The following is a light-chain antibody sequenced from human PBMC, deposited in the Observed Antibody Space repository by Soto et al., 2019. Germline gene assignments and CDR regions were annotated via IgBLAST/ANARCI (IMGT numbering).Light chain of an antibody. CDR2: DAS. Sequence: EIVLTQSPATLSLSPGERATLSCRASQSVGSYLACYQQKPGQPPRLLIYDASNRATGIPARFSGSGSGTDFTLTISSLEPEDFAVYYCQQRSNWPPITFGQGTRLEIK. V-gene: IGKV3-11*01. CDR3: QQRSNWPPIT. CDR1: QSVGSY. J-gene: IGKJ5*01.